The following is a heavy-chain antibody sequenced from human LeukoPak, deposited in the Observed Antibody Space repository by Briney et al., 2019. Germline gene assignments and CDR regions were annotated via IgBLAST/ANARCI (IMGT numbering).Heavy chain of an antibody. CDR2: FFLSGGP. V-gene: IGHV4/OR15-8*01. Sequence: SETLSLTCDVSGDFIRSSEWWSWVRQPPGKGLEWIGQFFLSGGPNYRPSLRSRVTISVDRSKSQFSLKMASVTAADTAVYYCARAGSSHHYFDYWGQGTLVTVSS. CDR1: GDFIRSSEW. D-gene: IGHD1-26*01. CDR3: ARAGSSHHYFDY. J-gene: IGHJ4*02.